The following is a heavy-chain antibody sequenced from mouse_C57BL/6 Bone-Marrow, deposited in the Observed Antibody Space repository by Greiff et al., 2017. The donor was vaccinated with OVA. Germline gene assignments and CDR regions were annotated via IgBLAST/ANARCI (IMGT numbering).Heavy chain of an antibody. J-gene: IGHJ4*01. CDR1: GYTFTSYG. D-gene: IGHD2-5*01. Sequence: VKLQESGAELARPGASVKLSCKASGYTFTSYGISWVKQRTGQGLEWIGEIYPRSGNTYYNEKFKGKATLTADKSSSTAYMELRSLTSEDSAVYFCARSLAYYSNYDAMDYWGQGTSVTVSS. CDR2: IYPRSGNT. V-gene: IGHV1-81*01. CDR3: ARSLAYYSNYDAMDY.